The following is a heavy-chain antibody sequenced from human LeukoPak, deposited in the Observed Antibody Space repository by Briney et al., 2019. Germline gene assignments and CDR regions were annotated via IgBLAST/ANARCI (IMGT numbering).Heavy chain of an antibody. CDR3: AVQITMIVVVPYFDY. Sequence: GGSLRLSCAASGLTFSDYYMTWIRQAPGKGLEWVSSISGTGTTIYSADSVRGRFTVSRDNARNSLSLHVNSLRAEDTAVYYCAVQITMIVVVPYFDYWGQGTLVTVSS. D-gene: IGHD3-22*01. V-gene: IGHV3-11*04. CDR2: ISGTGTTI. J-gene: IGHJ4*02. CDR1: GLTFSDYY.